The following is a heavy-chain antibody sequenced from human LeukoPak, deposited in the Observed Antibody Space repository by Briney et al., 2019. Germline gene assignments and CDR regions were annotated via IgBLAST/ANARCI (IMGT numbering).Heavy chain of an antibody. CDR1: GLTVSSNY. D-gene: IGHD6-13*01. J-gene: IGHJ4*02. Sequence: GGSLRLSCAASGLTVSSNYMSWVRQAPGKGLEWVSVIYSGGSTYYADSVKGRFTISRDNSKNTLYLQMNSLRAEDTAVYYCARYSVSYSSSWEFDYWGQGTLVTVSS. CDR2: IYSGGST. CDR3: ARYSVSYSSSWEFDY. V-gene: IGHV3-53*01.